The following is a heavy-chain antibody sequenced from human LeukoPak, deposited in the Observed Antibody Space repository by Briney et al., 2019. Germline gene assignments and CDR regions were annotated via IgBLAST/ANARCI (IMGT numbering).Heavy chain of an antibody. V-gene: IGHV3-7*01. CDR3: ARDYDYFSGHNLDAFDI. D-gene: IGHD2-15*01. Sequence: GGSLRLSCAASGFTFTRYTMHWVRQAPGKGLGWVANIKEDGSAKSYVDSVKGRFTISRDNAKNSLYLQMDNLRVEDTAVYYCARDYDYFSGHNLDAFDIWGQGTTVTVSS. J-gene: IGHJ3*02. CDR2: IKEDGSAK. CDR1: GFTFTRYT.